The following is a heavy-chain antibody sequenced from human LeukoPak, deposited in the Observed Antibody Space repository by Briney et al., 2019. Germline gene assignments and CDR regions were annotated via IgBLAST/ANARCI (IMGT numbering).Heavy chain of an antibody. CDR1: GGSFSGYY. J-gene: IGHJ4*02. CDR3: ARLVTRGDY. CDR2: INHSGST. Sequence: SETLSLTCAVYGGSFSGYYWSWIRQPPGKGLEWIGEINHSGSTNYNPSLKSRVTISVDTPKNQFSLKLSSVTAADTAVYYCARLVTRGDYWGQGTLVTVSS. D-gene: IGHD3-10*01. V-gene: IGHV4-34*01.